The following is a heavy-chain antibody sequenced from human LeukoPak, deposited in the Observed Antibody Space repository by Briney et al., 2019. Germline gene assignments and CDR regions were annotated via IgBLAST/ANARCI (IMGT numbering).Heavy chain of an antibody. CDR2: ISSSSSYI. CDR3: ARESLAYGGLDY. J-gene: IGHJ4*02. CDR1: GFTFSSYS. Sequence: GGSLRLSCAASGFTFSSYSMNWVRQAPGKGLEWVSSISSSSSYIYYADSVKGRFTISRDNAKNSLYLQMNSLRAEDTAVYYCARESLAYGGLDYWGQGTLVTASS. V-gene: IGHV3-21*01. D-gene: IGHD4-23*01.